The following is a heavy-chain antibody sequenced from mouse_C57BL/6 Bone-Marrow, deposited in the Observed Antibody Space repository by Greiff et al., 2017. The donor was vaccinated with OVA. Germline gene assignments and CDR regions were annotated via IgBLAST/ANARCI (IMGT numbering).Heavy chain of an antibody. V-gene: IGHV2-6*01. Sequence: VQGVESGPGLVAPSQSLSITCTVSGFSLTSYGVDWVRQSPGQGLEWLGVIWGVGSTNYNSALKSRLSISKDNSKSHVFLKMNSLQTDDTAMYYCASDLPFDYWGQGTTLTVSS. CDR3: ASDLPFDY. J-gene: IGHJ2*01. CDR1: GFSLTSYG. CDR2: IWGVGST.